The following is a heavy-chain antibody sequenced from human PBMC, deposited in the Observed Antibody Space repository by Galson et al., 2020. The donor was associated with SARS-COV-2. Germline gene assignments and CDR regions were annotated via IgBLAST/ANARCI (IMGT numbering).Heavy chain of an antibody. D-gene: IGHD3-16*02. CDR2: IISSSSYI. J-gene: IGHJ3*02. Sequence: GGSLRLPCAASGFTFSSHSMNWVRQAPGKGLEWVSSIISSSSYIYYADSVKGRFTISRDKATNSLYLQMNSLRAEDTAVYYCAIPSYRPSDAFDIWGQGTMVTVSS. V-gene: IGHV3-21*01. CDR1: GFTFSSHS. CDR3: AIPSYRPSDAFDI.